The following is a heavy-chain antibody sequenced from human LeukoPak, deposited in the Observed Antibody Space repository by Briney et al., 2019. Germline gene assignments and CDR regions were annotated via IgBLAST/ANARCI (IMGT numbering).Heavy chain of an antibody. CDR2: IIPIFGTA. V-gene: IGHV1-69*13. CDR3: ARGSSGWYRTYYYYYGMDV. CDR1: GGTFSSYA. Sequence: ASVKVSCKASGGTFSSYAISWVRQAPGQGLEWMGGIIPIFGTANYAQKFQGRVTITADESTSTAYMELSSLRSEDTAVYYCARGSSGWYRTYYYYYGMDVWGQGTTVTVSS. J-gene: IGHJ6*02. D-gene: IGHD6-19*01.